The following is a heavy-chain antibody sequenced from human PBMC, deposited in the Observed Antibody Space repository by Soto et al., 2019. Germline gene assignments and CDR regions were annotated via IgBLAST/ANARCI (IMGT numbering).Heavy chain of an antibody. CDR1: GFTFSSYA. CDR3: VRDPYCGGDCYSGTGAGWFDP. CDR2: ISYDGSNK. Sequence: QVQLVESGGGVVQPGRSLRLSCAASGFTFSSYAMRWVRQAPGKGLEWVAVISYDGSNKYYADSVKGRFTISRDNSKNTLYLQMNSLRAEDTAVYYCVRDPYCGGDCYSGTGAGWFDPWGQGTLVTVSS. J-gene: IGHJ5*02. D-gene: IGHD2-21*02. V-gene: IGHV3-30-3*01.